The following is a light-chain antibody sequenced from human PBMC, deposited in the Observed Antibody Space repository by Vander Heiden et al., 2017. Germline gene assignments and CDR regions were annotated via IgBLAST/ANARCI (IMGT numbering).Light chain of an antibody. CDR3: QQYNRYSRT. V-gene: IGKV1-5*01. CDR1: QIISSW. CDR2: DAS. J-gene: IGKJ1*01. Sequence: DIQMTPSPSTLSASVGARVTITCRASQIISSWLAWYQQKPGKAPKLLIYDASSLQSGVPSRFSGSGSGTYFSLTISSLQSDDFATYYCQQYNRYSRTFGQGTKVEIK.